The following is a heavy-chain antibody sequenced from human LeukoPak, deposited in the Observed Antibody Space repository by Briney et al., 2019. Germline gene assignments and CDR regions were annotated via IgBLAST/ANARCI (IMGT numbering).Heavy chain of an antibody. Sequence: SEILSLTCTVSGGSISSGDYYWSWIRQPPGKGLAWIGYIYYSGTTFYNPSLKSRVIISLDTSKNQFSLRLSSVTAADTAVYYCASWLVVPAAIDYWGQGTLVTVSS. CDR1: GGSISSGDYY. D-gene: IGHD2-2*02. CDR3: ASWLVVPAAIDY. J-gene: IGHJ4*02. V-gene: IGHV4-30-4*01. CDR2: IYYSGTT.